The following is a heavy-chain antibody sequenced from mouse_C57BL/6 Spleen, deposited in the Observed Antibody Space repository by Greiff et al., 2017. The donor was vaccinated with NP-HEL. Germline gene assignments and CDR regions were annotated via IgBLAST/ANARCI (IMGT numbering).Heavy chain of an antibody. V-gene: IGHV5-16*01. CDR3: ASDSGSPYWYFDV. CDR2: INYDGSST. J-gene: IGHJ1*03. CDR1: GFTFSDYY. D-gene: IGHD1-1*01. Sequence: EVKLVESEGGLVQPGSSMKLSCTASGFTFSDYYMAWVRQVPEKGLEWVANINYDGSSTYYLDSLKSRFIISRDKAKNILYLQMSSLKSEDTATYYCASDSGSPYWYFDVWGTGTTVTVSS.